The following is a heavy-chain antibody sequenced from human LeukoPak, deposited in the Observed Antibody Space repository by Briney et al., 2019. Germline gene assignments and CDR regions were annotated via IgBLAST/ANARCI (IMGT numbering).Heavy chain of an antibody. CDR3: ARSPYGDYAYFDY. D-gene: IGHD4-17*01. J-gene: IGHJ4*02. CDR1: GGTFSSYA. Sequence: SVKVSCKASGGTFSSYAISWVRQAPRQGLEWMGGIIPIFGTANYAQKFQGRVTITADESTSTAYMELSSLRSEDTAVYYCARSPYGDYAYFDYWGQGTLVTVSS. CDR2: IIPIFGTA. V-gene: IGHV1-69*01.